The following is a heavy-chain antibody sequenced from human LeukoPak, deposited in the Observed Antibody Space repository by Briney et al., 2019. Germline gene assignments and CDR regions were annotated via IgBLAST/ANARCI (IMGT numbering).Heavy chain of an antibody. CDR1: GFTFSSYG. V-gene: IGHV3-30*02. CDR3: AKGDYYGSGSYAGDY. Sequence: GGSLRLSCAASGFTFSSYGMHWVRQAPGKGLEWVAFIRYDGSNKYYADSVKGRFTISRDNSKNTLYLRMNSLRAEDTAVYYCAKGDYYGSGSYAGDYWGQGTLVTVSS. CDR2: IRYDGSNK. D-gene: IGHD3-10*01. J-gene: IGHJ4*02.